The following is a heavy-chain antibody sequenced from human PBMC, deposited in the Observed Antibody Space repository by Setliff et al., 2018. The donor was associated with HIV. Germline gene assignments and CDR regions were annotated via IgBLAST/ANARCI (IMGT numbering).Heavy chain of an antibody. J-gene: IGHJ6*02. CDR3: ARDLIGRKRHSSTPSDYYYYGMDV. D-gene: IGHD6-13*01. CDR2: ISGSGTTV. V-gene: IGHV3-11*04. Sequence: PGGSLRLSCAASGFSFSDSYMTWIRQAPGKGLEYLSYISGSGTTVSYGDSVKGRFTISRDNAKNSVYLQMNSLRAEDTAVYYCARDLIGRKRHSSTPSDYYYYGMDVWGQGTTVTVSS. CDR1: GFSFSDSY.